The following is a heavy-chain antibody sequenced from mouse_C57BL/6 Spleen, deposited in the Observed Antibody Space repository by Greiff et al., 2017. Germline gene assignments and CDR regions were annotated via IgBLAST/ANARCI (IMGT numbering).Heavy chain of an antibody. V-gene: IGHV1-9*01. D-gene: IGHD5-1-1*01. CDR1: GYTFTGYW. CDR2: ILPGSGST. CDR3: ARRGFFNTEGPWIAY. Sequence: QVQLQQSGAELMKPGASVKLSCKATGYTFTGYWIEWVKQRPGHGLEWIGAILPGSGSTNYNEKFKGKATFTADTSSNTAYMQLSSLTTEDSAIYYCARRGFFNTEGPWIAYWGQGTLVTVSA. J-gene: IGHJ3*01.